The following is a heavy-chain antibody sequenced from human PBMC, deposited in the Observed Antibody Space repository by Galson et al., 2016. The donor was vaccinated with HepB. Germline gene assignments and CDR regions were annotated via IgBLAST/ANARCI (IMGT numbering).Heavy chain of an antibody. J-gene: IGHJ4*02. CDR2: ISPNGSTT. CDR3: VLLAY. Sequence: SLRLSCAASGFTFSGYSMNWVRQAPGKGLEWLSYISPNGSTTHYAESVKGRFTVSRDNAKSSVYLQMDSPRAEDTAVYYCVLLAYWGQGTQVTVSS. CDR1: GFTFSGYS. D-gene: IGHD2-15*01. V-gene: IGHV3-48*04.